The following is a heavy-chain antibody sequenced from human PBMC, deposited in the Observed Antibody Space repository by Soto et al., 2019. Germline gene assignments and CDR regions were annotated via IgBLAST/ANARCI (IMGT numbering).Heavy chain of an antibody. CDR1: GFTFTSFS. CDR3: AKDPQFRYS. CDR2: ISDSGGDT. Sequence: PGGSLRLSCAASGFTFTSFSLTWVRQAPGKGLEWVSAISDSGGDTYYADSVRGRFSISRDNSKNTVFLQMNSLRAEDTAVYYCAKDPQFRYSWGQGTLVTVSS. V-gene: IGHV3-23*01. J-gene: IGHJ4*02. D-gene: IGHD3-16*02.